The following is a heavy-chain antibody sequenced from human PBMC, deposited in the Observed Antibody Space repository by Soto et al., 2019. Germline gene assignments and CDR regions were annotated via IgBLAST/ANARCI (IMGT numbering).Heavy chain of an antibody. D-gene: IGHD2-21*02. V-gene: IGHV3-48*03. CDR2: ISSSGSTI. Sequence: GGSLRLSCAASGFTFSSYEMNWVRQAPGKGLEWVSYISSSGSTIYYADSVKGRFTISRDNAKNSLYLQMNSLRAEDTAVYYCARVAYCGGDCYSYFDYWGQGTLVTVSS. J-gene: IGHJ4*02. CDR3: ARVAYCGGDCYSYFDY. CDR1: GFTFSSYE.